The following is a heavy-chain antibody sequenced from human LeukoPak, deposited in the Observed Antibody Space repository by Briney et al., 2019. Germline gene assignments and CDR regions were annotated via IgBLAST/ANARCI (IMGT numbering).Heavy chain of an antibody. CDR3: ARVGCTGGTCYSRDFDF. J-gene: IGHJ4*02. V-gene: IGHV4-39*07. CDR1: GGSISSSGYY. Sequence: PSETLSLTCTVSGGSISSSGYYWGWIRQPPGKGLEWIGSIYFSGSTYYNPSLKSRVTISVDTSKNQFSLNLNSVTAADTAVYYCARVGCTGGTCYSRDFDFWGQGTLVTVSS. D-gene: IGHD2-15*01. CDR2: IYFSGST.